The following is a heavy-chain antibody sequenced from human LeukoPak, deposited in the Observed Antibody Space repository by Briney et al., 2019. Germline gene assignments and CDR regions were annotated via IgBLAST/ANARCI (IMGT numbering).Heavy chain of an antibody. D-gene: IGHD3-10*01. Sequence: PSETLSLTCTVSGGSLSSGDYYWRWLRQPPGTGLEWIGYIYYSGSTYYNPSLKSRVTISVDTSKNQFSLKLSSVTAADTAVYYCARGMSMVRGVIGDWGQGTLVTVSS. J-gene: IGHJ4*02. CDR3: ARGMSMVRGVIGD. V-gene: IGHV4-30-4*01. CDR1: GGSLSSGDYY. CDR2: IYYSGST.